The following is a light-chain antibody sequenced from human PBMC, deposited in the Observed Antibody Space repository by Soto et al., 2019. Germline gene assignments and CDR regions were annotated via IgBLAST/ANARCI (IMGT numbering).Light chain of an antibody. CDR1: NIGSKS. V-gene: IGLV3-21*02. CDR3: QVWDTGSDHHV. J-gene: IGLJ1*01. Sequence: SYELSQPPSVSVAPGQTGRITCGGNNIGSKSVHWYQQKPGQAPVLVVYDDRDRPSGIPERFSGSKSGITATLIISRVEAGDEADYYCQVWDTGSDHHVFGTGTKVTVL. CDR2: DDR.